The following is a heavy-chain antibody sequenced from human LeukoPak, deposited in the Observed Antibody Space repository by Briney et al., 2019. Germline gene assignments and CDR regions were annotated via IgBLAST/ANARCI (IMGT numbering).Heavy chain of an antibody. CDR1: GYSISSSYY. J-gene: IGHJ6*03. Sequence: SETLSLTCTVSGYSISSSYYWGWIRQPPGKGLEWIGSIYYSGSTYYNPSLKSRVTISVDTSKNQFSLKLSSVTAADTAVYYCAKGYGWEASYYYYYMDVWGKGTTVTFSS. D-gene: IGHD1-26*01. V-gene: IGHV4-38-2*02. CDR2: IYYSGST. CDR3: AKGYGWEASYYYYYMDV.